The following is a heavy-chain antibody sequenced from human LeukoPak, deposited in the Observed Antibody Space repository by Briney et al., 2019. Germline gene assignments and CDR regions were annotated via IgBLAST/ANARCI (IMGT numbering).Heavy chain of an antibody. J-gene: IGHJ2*01. CDR3: ATVYWYFDL. CDR2: IRSQVDGGTA. Sequence: GGSLRLSCAATGISFKNTWMSWGRQAPGKGLEWVGLIRSQVDGGTADYAAAVKGRFSISRDDSKNTLHLQMRSLKTEDTAVYYCATVYWYFDLWGRGTLVSVSA. V-gene: IGHV3-15*01. CDR1: GISFKNTW.